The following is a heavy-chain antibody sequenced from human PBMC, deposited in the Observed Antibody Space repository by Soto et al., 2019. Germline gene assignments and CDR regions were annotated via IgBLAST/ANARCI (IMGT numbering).Heavy chain of an antibody. V-gene: IGHV3-33*01. CDR1: GFTFSGHG. CDR3: AGGRGGDYGGNSGDYDY. J-gene: IGHJ4*02. CDR2: VWHDGSKE. D-gene: IGHD4-17*01. Sequence: QVQLVESGGGVVQPGRSLRLSCAASGFTFSGHGMHWVRQAPGKGLEWVAVVWHDGSKEYYADSVKGRFTISRDNSKNTLYLQMNSLRAEDTAVYSCAGGRGGDYGGNSGDYDYWGQGTLVTVSS.